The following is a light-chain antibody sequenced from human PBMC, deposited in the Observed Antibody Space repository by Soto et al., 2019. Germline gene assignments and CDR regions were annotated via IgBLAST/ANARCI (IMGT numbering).Light chain of an antibody. J-gene: IGKJ1*01. V-gene: IGKV1-5*01. Sequence: DIPMTQSPSTLSASVGDRVTITCRASQGISGWLAWYQQKAGKAPRLLIFGASSLMSGVPSRFSGSGYGTEFTLTINRLQPDDSATYYCQQYDSFSVWTFGQGTKVEIK. CDR2: GAS. CDR3: QQYDSFSVWT. CDR1: QGISGW.